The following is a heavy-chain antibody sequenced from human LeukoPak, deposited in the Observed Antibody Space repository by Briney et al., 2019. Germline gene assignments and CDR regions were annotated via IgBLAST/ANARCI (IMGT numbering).Heavy chain of an antibody. D-gene: IGHD3-22*01. J-gene: IGHJ4*02. V-gene: IGHV3-11*04. CDR1: GFTFSDYY. Sequence: GGSLRLSCAASGFTFSDYYMSWIRQAPGKGLEWVSYISSSGSTIYYADSVKGRFTISRDNAKNSLYLQMNSLRAEDTAVYYCAKVPHYYDSSGYFDYWGQGTLVTVSS. CDR2: ISSSGSTI. CDR3: AKVPHYYDSSGYFDY.